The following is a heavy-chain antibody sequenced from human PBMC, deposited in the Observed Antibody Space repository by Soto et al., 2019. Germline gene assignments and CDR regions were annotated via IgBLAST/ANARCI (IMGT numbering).Heavy chain of an antibody. D-gene: IGHD4-17*01. CDR1: GGSFSGYY. Sequence: QVQLQQWGAGLLKPSETLSLTCAVYGGSFSGYYWSWIRQPPGKGLEWIGEINHSGSTNYNPSLKSRVTLSVDTSKNQFSLKLSSVTAADTAVYYCARRTVTLRGLDYWGQGTLVTVCS. J-gene: IGHJ4*02. CDR3: ARRTVTLRGLDY. CDR2: INHSGST. V-gene: IGHV4-34*01.